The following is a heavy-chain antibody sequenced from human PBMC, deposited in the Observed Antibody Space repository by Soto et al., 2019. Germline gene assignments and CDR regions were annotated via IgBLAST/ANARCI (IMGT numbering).Heavy chain of an antibody. J-gene: IGHJ6*02. CDR1: GSTFSRYD. Sequence: PWGTLRLSCAASGSTFSRYDMNWVRQAPGKGLEWVSGISASGGSTYYAHFVKGRITISRDNPTSTLYLQMNSLRVEYTGEYYCASGRGTTGMVDYYYGLDVWGRGTTVTVSS. D-gene: IGHD1-1*01. V-gene: IGHV3-23*01. CDR3: ASGRGTTGMVDYYYGLDV. CDR2: ISASGGST.